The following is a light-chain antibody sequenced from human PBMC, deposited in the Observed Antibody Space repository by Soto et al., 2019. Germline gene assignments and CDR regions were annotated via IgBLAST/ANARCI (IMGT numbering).Light chain of an antibody. CDR2: GAS. J-gene: IGKJ4*01. V-gene: IGKV3-20*01. Sequence: EIVLTQSPGTLSLSPGERATLSCRASQSVGSNFLAWYQQKPGQAPRLLIYGASSRATGIPGRFSGSGSGTDFTLTISRLEPEDFAVYYCQQYGSSHTFGGGTKVDIK. CDR3: QQYGSSHT. CDR1: QSVGSNF.